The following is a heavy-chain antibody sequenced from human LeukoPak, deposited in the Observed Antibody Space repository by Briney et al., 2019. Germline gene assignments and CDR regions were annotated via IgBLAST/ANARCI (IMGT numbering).Heavy chain of an antibody. J-gene: IGHJ4*02. CDR2: IDWAATNT. V-gene: IGHV3-23*05. CDR3: ARDLAYYYDSSCD. Sequence: GGSLRLSCAASGFTFSSYAMGWVRQAPGERLEWVSAIDWAATNTPYADSVKGRFTISRDNAKNSLFLQMNSLRAEDTAVYFCARDLAYYYDSSCDWGQGTLVTVSS. D-gene: IGHD3-22*01. CDR1: GFTFSSYA.